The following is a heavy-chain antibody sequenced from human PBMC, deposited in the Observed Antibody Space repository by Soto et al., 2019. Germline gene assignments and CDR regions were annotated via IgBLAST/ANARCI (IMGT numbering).Heavy chain of an antibody. J-gene: IGHJ4*02. D-gene: IGHD1-1*01. CDR1: GSSFRDYY. Sequence: GSLRLSCAASGSSFRDYYMSWIRQSPGKGLEWLSYITSSSSYTHYADSVKGRFTISRDNAKNSLYLQMNSLRAEDTAVYYCTGGQDNLAVNFDYWGQGTPVTVSS. CDR2: ITSSSSYT. CDR3: TGGQDNLAVNFDY. V-gene: IGHV3-11*03.